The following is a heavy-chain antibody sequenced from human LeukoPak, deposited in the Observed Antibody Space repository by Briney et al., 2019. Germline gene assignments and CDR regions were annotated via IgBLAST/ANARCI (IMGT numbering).Heavy chain of an antibody. CDR2: IYHSGST. D-gene: IGHD6-19*01. CDR3: ARAPAIAVAAYYFDY. CDR1: GGSISSSNW. J-gene: IGHJ4*02. V-gene: IGHV4-4*02. Sequence: SETLSLTCAVSGGSISSSNWWSWVRQPPGKGLEWIGEIYHSGSTNYNPSLKSRVTISVDTSKNQFSLKLSSVTAADTAVYYCARAPAIAVAAYYFDYWGQGTLVTVSS.